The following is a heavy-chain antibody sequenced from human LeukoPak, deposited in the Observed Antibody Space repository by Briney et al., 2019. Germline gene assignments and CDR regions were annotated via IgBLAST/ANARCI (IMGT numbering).Heavy chain of an antibody. J-gene: IGHJ5*02. Sequence: SGGSLRLSCAASGFTFSSYSMNWVRQAPGKGLEYVANIKEDGTEKYYVDSVKGRFTISRDNAKNSLYLQMNSLRAEDTAVFYCARDIIGPWYDLWGRGTLVTVSS. CDR3: ARDIIGPWYDL. V-gene: IGHV3-7*01. CDR2: IKEDGTEK. CDR1: GFTFSSYS. D-gene: IGHD3-16*01.